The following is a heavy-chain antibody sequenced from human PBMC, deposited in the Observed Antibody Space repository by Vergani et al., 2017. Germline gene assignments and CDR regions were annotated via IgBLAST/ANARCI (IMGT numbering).Heavy chain of an antibody. CDR3: ARGPPKLERRYYYYYYGMDV. D-gene: IGHD1-1*01. CDR1: GGSFSGYY. CDR2: INHSGST. Sequence: QVQLQQWGAGLLKPSETLSLTCAVYGGSFSGYYWSWIRQPPGKGLEWIGEINHSGSTNYNPSLKSRVTISVDTSKNQFSLKLSSVTAADTAVYYCARGPPKLERRYYYYYYGMDVWGQGTTVTVSS. J-gene: IGHJ6*02. V-gene: IGHV4-34*01.